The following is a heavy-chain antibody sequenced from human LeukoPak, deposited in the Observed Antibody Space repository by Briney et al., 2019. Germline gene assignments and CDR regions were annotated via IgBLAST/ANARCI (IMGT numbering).Heavy chain of an antibody. CDR1: GGSISSYY. J-gene: IGHJ5*02. Sequence: SETLSLTCTVSGGSISSYYWSWIWQPPGKGLEWIGYIYYSGSTNYNPSLKSRVTISVDTSKNQFSLKLSSVTAADTAVYYCARAAVAGRGPWFDPWGQGTLVTVSS. CDR3: ARAAVAGRGPWFDP. CDR2: IYYSGST. V-gene: IGHV4-59*01. D-gene: IGHD6-19*01.